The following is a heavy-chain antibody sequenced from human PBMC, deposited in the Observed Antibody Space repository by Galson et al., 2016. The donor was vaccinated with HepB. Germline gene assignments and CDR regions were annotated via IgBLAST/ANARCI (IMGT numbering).Heavy chain of an antibody. CDR2: INGDVSYT. Sequence: SLRLSCAASGFTLSSYWMHWVRQAPGKGLVWVSRINGDVSYTSYADSVKGRFTISRDNAKNTLYLQMNSLRAEDTAVYYCARGTVDKPGMDVWGQGTTVTVSS. V-gene: IGHV3-74*01. CDR1: GFTLSSYW. J-gene: IGHJ6*02. CDR3: ARGTVDKPGMDV. D-gene: IGHD1-1*01.